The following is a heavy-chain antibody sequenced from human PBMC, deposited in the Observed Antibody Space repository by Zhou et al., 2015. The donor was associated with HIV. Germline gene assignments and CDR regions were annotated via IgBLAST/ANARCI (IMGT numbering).Heavy chain of an antibody. CDR3: ARVHDYDFWSGYYGWSWWFDP. CDR2: IIPIFGTA. J-gene: IGHJ5*02. CDR1: GGTFSSYA. D-gene: IGHD3-3*01. V-gene: IGHV1-69*01. Sequence: QVQLVQSGAEVKKPGSSVKVSCKASGGTFSSYAISWVRQAPGQGLEWMGGIIPIFGTANYAQKFQGRVTITADESTSTAYMELSSLRSEDTAVYYCARVHDYDFWSGYYGWSWWFDPWGQGTLVTVSS.